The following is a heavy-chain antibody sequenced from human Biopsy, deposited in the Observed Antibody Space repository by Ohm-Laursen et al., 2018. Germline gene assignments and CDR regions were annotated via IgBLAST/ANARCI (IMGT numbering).Heavy chain of an antibody. CDR2: NISILGTG. Sequence: ASVKVSCKAPGGTFSNYGVNWVRQAPGQGLEWLGGNISILGTGNYAQEFQDRVTVAADTSTSTATMELRSLRSDDTAVYYCATKLTGYFHHWGQGTLVIVSS. D-gene: IGHD3-9*01. CDR1: GGTFSNYG. CDR3: ATKLTGYFHH. V-gene: IGHV1-69*06. J-gene: IGHJ1*01.